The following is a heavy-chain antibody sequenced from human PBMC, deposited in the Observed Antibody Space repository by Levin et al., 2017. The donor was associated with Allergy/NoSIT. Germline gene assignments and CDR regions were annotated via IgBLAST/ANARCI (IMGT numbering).Heavy chain of an antibody. V-gene: IGHV4-4*02. J-gene: IGHJ4*02. D-gene: IGHD3-9*01. CDR3: ATVEGLFCSGVSCSYSFHY. CDR1: GGSISTDNW. Sequence: KTSETLSLTCAVSGGSISTDNWWSWIRQPPGKGLEWIGEIYRSGDTNHNPSLRSRVTMSVDKSKHHFSLKLSSVTAADTAVYYCATVEGLFCSGVSCSYSFHYWGQGALVTVSS. CDR2: IYRSGDT.